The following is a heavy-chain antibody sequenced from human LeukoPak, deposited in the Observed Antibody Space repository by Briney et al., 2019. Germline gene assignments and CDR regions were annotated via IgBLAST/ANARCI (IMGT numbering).Heavy chain of an antibody. CDR1: GFIFSSYA. J-gene: IGHJ3*02. CDR3: AREGAKGLDAFDI. CDR2: ISSNGGST. V-gene: IGHV3-64*01. Sequence: GGSLRLSCAASGFIFSSYAMHWVRQAPGKGLEYVSAISSNGGSTYYANSVKGRFTISRDSSKNTLYLQMGSLRAEDMAVYYCAREGAKGLDAFDIWGQGTMVTVSS. D-gene: IGHD1-26*01.